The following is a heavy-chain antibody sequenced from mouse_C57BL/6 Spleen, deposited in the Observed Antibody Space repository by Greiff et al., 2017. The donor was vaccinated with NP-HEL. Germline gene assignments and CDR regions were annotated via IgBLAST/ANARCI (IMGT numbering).Heavy chain of an antibody. J-gene: IGHJ2*01. CDR1: GFTFTDYY. Sequence: EVKLVESGGGLVQPGGSLSLSCAASGFTFTDYYMSWVRQPPGKALEWLGFIRNKANGYTTEYSASVKGRFTISRDNSQSILYLQMNALRAEDSATYYCAREGYNFDYWGQGTTLTVSS. CDR2: IRNKANGYTT. D-gene: IGHD2-2*01. V-gene: IGHV7-3*01. CDR3: AREGYNFDY.